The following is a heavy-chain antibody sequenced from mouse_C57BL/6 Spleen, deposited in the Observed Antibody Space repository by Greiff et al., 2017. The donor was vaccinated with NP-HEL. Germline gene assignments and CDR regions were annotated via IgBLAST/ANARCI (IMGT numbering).Heavy chain of an antibody. Sequence: QVQLQQSGSELVKPGASVKLSCKASGYTFTFYDINWVKQRPGQGLAWIGWIHPRVGSTLYTQEFKGKATLTVDPSSSTAFLDLHSLTSEDSAVYFCASGRLLAWLAYWGQGTLVTVSA. CDR3: ASGRLLAWLAY. V-gene: IGHV1-85*01. J-gene: IGHJ3*01. CDR2: IHPRVGST. CDR1: GYTFTFYD. D-gene: IGHD1-1*01.